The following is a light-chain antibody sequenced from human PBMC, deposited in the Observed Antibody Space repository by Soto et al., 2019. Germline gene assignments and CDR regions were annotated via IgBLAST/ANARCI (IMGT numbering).Light chain of an antibody. J-gene: IGLJ1*01. CDR2: DVS. V-gene: IGLV2-11*01. CDR3: CSYAGNYTYV. Sequence: QSVLTQPRSVSGSPGQSVTISCTGTSSDVGDYNYVSWYQQHPGKATKLMIYDVSKRPSGVPDRFSGSKSGNTASLTISGLQAEDEADYYCCSYAGNYTYVFGTGTKVTVL. CDR1: SSDVGDYNY.